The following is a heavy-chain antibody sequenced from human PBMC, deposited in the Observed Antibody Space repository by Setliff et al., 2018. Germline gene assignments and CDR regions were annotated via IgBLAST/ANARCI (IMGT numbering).Heavy chain of an antibody. CDR1: GGSISNYY. V-gene: IGHV4-4*07. D-gene: IGHD1-26*01. CDR2: IYTSGST. J-gene: IGHJ3*02. Sequence: TSETLSLTCTVSGGSISNYYWSWIRQPAGKGLEWIGRIYTSGSTNHNPSLKSRVTMSVDTSKNQFSLKLSSVTAADTAVYYCARKGISALSGAFDMWGQGTMVTVS. CDR3: ARKGISALSGAFDM.